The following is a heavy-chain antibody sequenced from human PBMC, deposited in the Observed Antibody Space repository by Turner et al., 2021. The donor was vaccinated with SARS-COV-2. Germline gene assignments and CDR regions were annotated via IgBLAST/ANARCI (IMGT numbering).Heavy chain of an antibody. J-gene: IGHJ6*02. V-gene: IGHV3-30-3*01. CDR1: GFPFSNYA. Sequence: QVQLVESGGGVVQPGRSLRLSCAASGFPFSNYAMHWVRQAPGKGVEGGAVISYDGSNKYHAESGKGRFTISRDNSKNTLYLQMNSLRAEDTAVYYCARDRIIWDRGVYYYYGMDVWGQGTTVTVSS. CDR2: ISYDGSNK. D-gene: IGHD1-26*01. CDR3: ARDRIIWDRGVYYYYGMDV.